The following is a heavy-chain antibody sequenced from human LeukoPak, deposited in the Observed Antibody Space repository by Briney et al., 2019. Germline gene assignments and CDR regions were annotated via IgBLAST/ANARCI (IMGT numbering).Heavy chain of an antibody. J-gene: IGHJ4*02. D-gene: IGHD1-26*01. V-gene: IGHV4-34*01. CDR2: INHGGST. CDR1: GENFSIYF. Sequence: PSETLSLTCAVYGENFSIYFYSWIRQPPGKGLEWIGEINHGGSTSYNPPLKSRVTISVDTSKNQFSLRLSSVTAADTAIYYCARRVRFEDEWVFDSWGRGTLVTVSS. CDR3: ARRVRFEDEWVFDS.